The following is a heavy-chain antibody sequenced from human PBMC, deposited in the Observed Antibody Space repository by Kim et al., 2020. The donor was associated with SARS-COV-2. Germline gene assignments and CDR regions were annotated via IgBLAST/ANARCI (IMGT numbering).Heavy chain of an antibody. J-gene: IGHJ5*02. Sequence: YAQKFQGRVTMTRDTSISTAYMELSRLRSDDTAVYYCARSAAGPTDWFDPWGQGTLVTVSS. D-gene: IGHD6-13*01. CDR3: ARSAAGPTDWFDP. V-gene: IGHV1-2*02.